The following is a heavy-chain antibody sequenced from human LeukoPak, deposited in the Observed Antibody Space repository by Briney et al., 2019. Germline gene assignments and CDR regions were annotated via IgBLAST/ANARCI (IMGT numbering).Heavy chain of an antibody. V-gene: IGHV1-3*01. CDR2: INAGNGNT. Sequence: ASVKVSCKASGYTFTSYAMHWVRQAPGQRLEWMGWINAGNGNTKYSQKFQGRVTITRDTSASTAYMELSSLRSEDTAVYYCARESRDGYNYYLDYWGQGTLVTVSS. J-gene: IGHJ4*02. CDR1: GYTFTSYA. CDR3: ARESRDGYNYYLDY. D-gene: IGHD5-24*01.